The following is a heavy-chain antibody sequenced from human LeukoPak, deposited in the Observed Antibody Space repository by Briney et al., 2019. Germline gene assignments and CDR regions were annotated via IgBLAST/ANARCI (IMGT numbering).Heavy chain of an antibody. D-gene: IGHD4-23*01. CDR1: AYTFTDYY. CDR3: ARVAYGNSATHFDY. CDR2: MNPNSGGA. J-gene: IGHJ4*02. V-gene: IGHV1-2*06. Sequence: ASVKVSCKASAYTFTDYYIHWVGQAPGQGLEWMGRMNPNSGGADYAPKFQGRVSMTRETSIKTAYVELTRLQSDDTAMYYCARVAYGNSATHFDYWGQGTLVTVSS.